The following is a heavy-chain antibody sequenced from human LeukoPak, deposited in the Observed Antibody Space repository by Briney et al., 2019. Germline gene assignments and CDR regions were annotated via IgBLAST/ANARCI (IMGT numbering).Heavy chain of an antibody. Sequence: GRSLRLSCTVSGFTFSTSWMQWVRQPPGKGLGWVSRNNGDGSQSTYADSVKGRLTISRDNARNTLHLEMSSLRAEDTAVYYCARDGIEVAGNAFDIWGQGTMVTVCS. D-gene: IGHD6-19*01. CDR3: ARDGIEVAGNAFDI. J-gene: IGHJ3*02. CDR2: NNGDGSQS. CDR1: GFTFSTSW. V-gene: IGHV3-74*01.